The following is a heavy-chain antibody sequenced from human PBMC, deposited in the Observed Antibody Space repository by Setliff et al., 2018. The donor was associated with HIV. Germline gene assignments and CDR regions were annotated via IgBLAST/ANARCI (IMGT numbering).Heavy chain of an antibody. Sequence: GESLKISCRGSGFTFTTYWIGWVRQMPGKGLEWMGIIYPGDSNIQYSPSFQGQVTISADKSISTAYLQWSSLKASDTAMYYCARGGYRSSANCPPNYWGQGTPVTVSS. CDR2: IYPGDSNI. V-gene: IGHV5-51*01. D-gene: IGHD2-2*01. J-gene: IGHJ4*02. CDR1: GFTFTTYW. CDR3: ARGGYRSSANCPPNY.